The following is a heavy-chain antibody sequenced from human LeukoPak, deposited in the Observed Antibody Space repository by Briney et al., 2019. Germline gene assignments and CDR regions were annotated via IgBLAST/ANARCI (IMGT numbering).Heavy chain of an antibody. CDR3: ARSSRSPYYFDY. D-gene: IGHD6-13*01. CDR1: GYTFTSYN. V-gene: IGHV1-46*01. Sequence: GASVKVSCKASGYTFTSYNLHWVRQAPGQGLEWMGLINPSGGSRNYAQKLQGRVTITWDTSTSTVYMELSSLRSEDTAVYYCARSSRSPYYFDYWGQGTLVTVSS. J-gene: IGHJ4*02. CDR2: INPSGGSR.